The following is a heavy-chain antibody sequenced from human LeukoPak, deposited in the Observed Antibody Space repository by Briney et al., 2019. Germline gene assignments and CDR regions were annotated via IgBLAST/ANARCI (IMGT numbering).Heavy chain of an antibody. D-gene: IGHD2-15*01. CDR3: AREACNGNSCYLLDY. V-gene: IGHV3-13*01. J-gene: IGHJ4*02. CDR1: GFTFSTYD. Sequence: GGSLRLSCAASGFTFSTYDMHWVRQATGKGLEWVSTITSAGDRYYPGSVKGRFTISRENAKNSLYLQMDSLRAGDTAVYYCAREACNGNSCYLLDYWGQGTLVTVSS. CDR2: ITSAGDR.